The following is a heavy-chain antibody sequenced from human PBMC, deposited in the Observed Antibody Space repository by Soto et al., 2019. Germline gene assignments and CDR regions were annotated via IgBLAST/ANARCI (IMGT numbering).Heavy chain of an antibody. CDR3: ARAYDGGGYYYSPFIY. D-gene: IGHD3-22*01. CDR1: GGSIISGDHY. J-gene: IGHJ4*02. V-gene: IGHV4-31*03. CDR2: IDYAGST. Sequence: SETLSLTCTVSGGSIISGDHYWSWIRQHPGKGLEWIGYIDYAGSTSYNPSLKSRVTISVDTSKNQFSLKLTSVTAADTALYFCARAYDGGGYYYSPFIYWGLGTLVTSP.